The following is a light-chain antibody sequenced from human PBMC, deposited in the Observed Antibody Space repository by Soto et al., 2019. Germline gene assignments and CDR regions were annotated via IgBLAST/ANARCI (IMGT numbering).Light chain of an antibody. CDR3: MQLLHPPLT. J-gene: IGKJ4*01. V-gene: IGKV2-28*01. CDR2: LAS. Sequence: DVVMTQSPLSLPVTPGERASISCRASQSLLHSNGYNYLAWFLQKAGQSPQLLIYLASSRASGVPDRFSGSGSGTDFTLEISSVEAEDVGVYYCMQLLHPPLTFGGGTKVDIK. CDR1: QSLLHSNGYNY.